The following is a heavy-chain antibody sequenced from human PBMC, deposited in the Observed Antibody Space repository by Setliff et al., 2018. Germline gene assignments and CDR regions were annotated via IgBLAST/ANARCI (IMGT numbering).Heavy chain of an antibody. D-gene: IGHD3-22*01. CDR2: IYTSGST. J-gene: IGHJ4*02. Sequence: PSETLSLTCTVSGGSISSGTYYWSWIRQPAGKGLEWIGRIYTSGSTNYNPSLKSRVTMSLDTSKNQFSLKLTSVTAADTAVYYCRVWVDMIEVDSWAQGTLVTVSS. V-gene: IGHV4-61*02. CDR1: GGSISSGTYY. CDR3: RVWVDMIEVDS.